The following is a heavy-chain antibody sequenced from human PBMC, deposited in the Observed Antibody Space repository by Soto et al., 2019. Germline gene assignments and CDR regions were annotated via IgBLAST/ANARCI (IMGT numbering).Heavy chain of an antibody. CDR3: ARPGERGYSYGASLPGRAYYSYYGMDF. D-gene: IGHD5-18*01. V-gene: IGHV1-69*13. CDR1: GGTFSSYA. Sequence: ASGKVSCKDSGGTFSSYAMRWVGQAPGQGLEWMGGINPIFGPANYARKFQGRVTITADESTSTAYMELSSLRSEDTAVYYCARPGERGYSYGASLPGRAYYSYYGMDFWGQGTTVTVSS. J-gene: IGHJ6*02. CDR2: INPIFGPA.